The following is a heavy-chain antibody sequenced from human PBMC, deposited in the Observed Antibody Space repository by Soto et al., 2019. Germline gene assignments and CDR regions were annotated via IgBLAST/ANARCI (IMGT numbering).Heavy chain of an antibody. CDR1: GYTFTSYG. D-gene: IGHD3-22*01. CDR3: AREVYYYDTSLGFDY. CDR2: ISAYNGNT. V-gene: IGHV1-18*01. J-gene: IGHJ4*02. Sequence: ASVKVSCKASGYTFTSYGISWVRQAPGQGLEWMGWISAYNGNTNYAQKLQGRVAMTTDTSTSTAYMELRSLRSDDTAVYYCAREVYYYDTSLGFDYWGQGTLVTVS.